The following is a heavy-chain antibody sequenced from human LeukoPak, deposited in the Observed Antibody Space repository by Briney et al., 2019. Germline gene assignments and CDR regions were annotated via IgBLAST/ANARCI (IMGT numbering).Heavy chain of an antibody. D-gene: IGHD5-18*01. V-gene: IGHV3-74*01. CDR1: GFTFISYW. CDR3: ARDAPGNTALDY. J-gene: IGHJ4*02. Sequence: SGGSLRLSCAASGFTFISYWMHWVRRAPGKGLVWVSRINGYGSSTDFADSVKGRFTISRDNAKNTLYLQMNSLRAEDTAVYYCARDAPGNTALDYWGQGTLVTVSS. CDR2: INGYGSST.